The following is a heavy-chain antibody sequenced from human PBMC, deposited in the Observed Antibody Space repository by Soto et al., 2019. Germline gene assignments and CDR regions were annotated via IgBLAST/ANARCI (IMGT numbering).Heavy chain of an antibody. CDR1: GGTFSSYA. CDR2: IIPIFGTA. Sequence: SVKVSCKASGGTFSSYAISWVRQAPGQGLEWMGGIIPIFGTANYAQKFQGRVTITADESTSTAYMELSSLRSEDTAVYYCARGCSSTSCYPRYYYYGMDVWGQGTTVTGS. D-gene: IGHD2-2*01. J-gene: IGHJ6*02. V-gene: IGHV1-69*13. CDR3: ARGCSSTSCYPRYYYYGMDV.